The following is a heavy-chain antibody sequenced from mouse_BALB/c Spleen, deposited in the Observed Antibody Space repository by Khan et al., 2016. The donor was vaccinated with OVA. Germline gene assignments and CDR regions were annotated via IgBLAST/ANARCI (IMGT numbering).Heavy chain of an antibody. V-gene: IGHV1-84*02. J-gene: IGHJ3*01. CDR1: GYILNDYY. D-gene: IGHD1-1*01. Sequence: QVQLQQSGPELVKPGASVTISCKASGYILNDYYINWVKQKPGQGLEWLGWIYPGSGNTKYTENFKGKATLTVDTSSSTASMQLSSLTSEDTAVLFWARGHYCGCTSWFGYWGQGTLVTVST. CDR2: IYPGSGNT. CDR3: ARGHYCGCTSWFGY.